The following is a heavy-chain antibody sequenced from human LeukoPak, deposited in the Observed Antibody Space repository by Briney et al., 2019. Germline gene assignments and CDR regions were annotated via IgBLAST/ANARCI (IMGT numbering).Heavy chain of an antibody. J-gene: IGHJ4*02. Sequence: SETLSLTCAVYGGSFSGYYWSWIRQPPGKGLEWIGEINHSGSTYYNPSLKSRVTISVDTSKNQFSLKLSSVTAADTAVYYCARGSEVGTGSVGYWGQGTLVTVSS. CDR1: GGSFSGYY. CDR3: ARGSEVGTGSVGY. CDR2: INHSGST. V-gene: IGHV4-34*01. D-gene: IGHD6-13*01.